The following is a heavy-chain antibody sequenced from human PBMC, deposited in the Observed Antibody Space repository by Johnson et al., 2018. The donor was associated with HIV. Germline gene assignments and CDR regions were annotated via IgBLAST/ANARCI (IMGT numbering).Heavy chain of an antibody. CDR3: CRVGPPQYDAFDK. Sequence: QVQLVESGGGLVQPGGSLRLSCAASGFTFSSYAMSWVRQAPGKGLEWVAVISFDGSNNYYADSVKGRFTISRDNSKTTLYLQMNSLRAEDSAVYYCCRVGPPQYDAFDKWGQGTMVTVSS. CDR1: GFTFSSYA. D-gene: IGHD5-24*01. CDR2: ISFDGSNN. V-gene: IGHV3-30*03. J-gene: IGHJ3*02.